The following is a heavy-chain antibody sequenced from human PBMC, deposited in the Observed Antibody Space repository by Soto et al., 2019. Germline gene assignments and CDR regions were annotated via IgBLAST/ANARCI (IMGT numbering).Heavy chain of an antibody. D-gene: IGHD3-22*01. Sequence: QVQLVQSGAEVKKPGSSVKVSCKASGGTFSSYAISWVRQAPGQGLEWMGGIIPIFGTANYAQKFQGRVTXXAXXSTSTAYMELSSLRSEDTAVYYCARDGYYYDSRGYYYYFDYWGQGTLVTVSS. CDR1: GGTFSSYA. J-gene: IGHJ4*02. V-gene: IGHV1-69*12. CDR2: IIPIFGTA. CDR3: ARDGYYYDSRGYYYYFDY.